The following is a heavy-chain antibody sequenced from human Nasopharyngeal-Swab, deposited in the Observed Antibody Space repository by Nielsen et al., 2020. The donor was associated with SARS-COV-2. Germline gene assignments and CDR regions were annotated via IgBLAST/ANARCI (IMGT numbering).Heavy chain of an antibody. J-gene: IGHJ3*01. Sequence: SVMVSCKASGFTFTSSAVQWVRQARGQRLEWIGWIVDGSGNTNYAQKFQERVTITRDMSTSTAYMELSSLRSEDTPVYYCAAPYCGSTSCYDAFDVWGQGTMVTVSS. CDR1: GFTFTSSA. D-gene: IGHD2-2*01. CDR3: AAPYCGSTSCYDAFDV. V-gene: IGHV1-58*01. CDR2: IVDGSGNT.